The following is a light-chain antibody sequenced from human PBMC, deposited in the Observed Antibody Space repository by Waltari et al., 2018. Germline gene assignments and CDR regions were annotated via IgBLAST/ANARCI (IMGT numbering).Light chain of an antibody. J-gene: IGKJ4*01. CDR2: ESS. CDR1: QRIDRW. V-gene: IGKV1-5*03. CDR3: QQYHSDLLS. Sequence: DTKMTQSPSTLSASVGDRVTMTCRASQRIDRWLAWYQQKPGKAPRVSIYESSSLENGVPSRFSGSGFGTEFTLTINNLQPDDFATYYCQQYHSDLLSFGGGTRVEI.